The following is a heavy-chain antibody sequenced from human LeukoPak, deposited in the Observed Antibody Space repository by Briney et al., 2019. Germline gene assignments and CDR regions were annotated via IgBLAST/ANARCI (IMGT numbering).Heavy chain of an antibody. J-gene: IGHJ4*02. V-gene: IGHV3-30*18. Sequence: GGSLSPSRAASGLTLRSFGMHWVRQAAGKGLEWVTFISYDGSDKHYADSVKGRFTISRDTSKNTLYLQMNSLRVEDTAVYFCVKGLGNLFDDWGQGNPVNVSS. CDR2: ISYDGSDK. D-gene: IGHD1-14*01. CDR1: GLTLRSFG. CDR3: VKGLGNLFDD.